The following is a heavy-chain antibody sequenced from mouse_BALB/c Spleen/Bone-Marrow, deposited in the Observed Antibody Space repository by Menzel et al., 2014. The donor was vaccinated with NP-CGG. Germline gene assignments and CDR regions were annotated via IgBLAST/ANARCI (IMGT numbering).Heavy chain of an antibody. Sequence: EVQLVESGGGLVQPGGSLKLSCATSGFTFSDYYMYWVRQTPEKRLEWVAYISNGGGSTYYPDTVKGRSTISRDNAKNTLYLQMSRLKSEDTAMYYCARQGAYSYFDYWGQGTTLTVSS. CDR3: ARQGAYSYFDY. CDR1: GFTFSDYY. D-gene: IGHD2-10*01. V-gene: IGHV5-12*02. J-gene: IGHJ2*01. CDR2: ISNGGGST.